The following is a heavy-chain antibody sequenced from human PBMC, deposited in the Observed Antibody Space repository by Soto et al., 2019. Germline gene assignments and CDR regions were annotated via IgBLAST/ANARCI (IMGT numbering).Heavy chain of an antibody. V-gene: IGHV3-49*04. D-gene: IGHD5-18*01. Sequence: GSLRLSCTASGFTFGDYAMSWVRQAPGKGLEWVGFIRSKAYGGTTEYAASVKGRFTISRDDSKSIAYLQMNSLKTEDTAVYYCTREGIQRGYSYAFDYWGQGTLVTVSS. J-gene: IGHJ4*02. CDR3: TREGIQRGYSYAFDY. CDR2: IRSKAYGGTT. CDR1: GFTFGDYA.